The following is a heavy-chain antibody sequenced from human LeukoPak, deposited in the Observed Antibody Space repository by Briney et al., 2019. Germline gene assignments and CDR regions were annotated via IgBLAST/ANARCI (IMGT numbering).Heavy chain of an antibody. Sequence: SVKVSCKASGGTFSSYAISWVRQAPGQGLEWMGGIIPIFGTANYAQKFQGRVTITTDESTSTAYMELSSLRSEDTAVYYCARDGPQYAYDFGAFDPWGQGALVTVSS. CDR1: GGTFSSYA. CDR3: ARDGPQYAYDFGAFDP. D-gene: IGHD3-3*01. V-gene: IGHV1-69*05. J-gene: IGHJ5*02. CDR2: IIPIFGTA.